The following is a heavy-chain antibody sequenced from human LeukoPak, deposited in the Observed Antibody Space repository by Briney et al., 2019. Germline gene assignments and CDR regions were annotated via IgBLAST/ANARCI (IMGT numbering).Heavy chain of an antibody. CDR3: AREGNDAFDI. V-gene: IGHV3-21*01. J-gene: IGHJ3*02. CDR2: ISSSSSYI. Sequence: GGSLRLSCAASGFTFSSYSMNWVRQAPGKGLEWVSSISSSSSYISYADSVKGRFTISRDYAKNSLYLQMNSLRAEDTAVYYCAREGNDAFDIWGQGTMVTVSS. CDR1: GFTFSSYS.